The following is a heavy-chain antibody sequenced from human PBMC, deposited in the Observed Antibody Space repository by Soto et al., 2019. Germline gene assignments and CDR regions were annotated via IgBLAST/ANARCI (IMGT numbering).Heavy chain of an antibody. V-gene: IGHV3-21*01. J-gene: IGHJ5*02. CDR1: GFTFSNYI. D-gene: IGHD6-13*01. CDR2: ISSNSNYI. Sequence: EVQLVESGGGLVKPGGSLRLSCAASGFTFSNYIMNWVRQAPGKGLEWVSSISSNSNYIYYPDSVKGRFAISRDNAKNSLYLQMNSLRVEDTGVYYCARDRAAAGGGGFDPWGQGTLVTVSS. CDR3: ARDRAAAGGGGFDP.